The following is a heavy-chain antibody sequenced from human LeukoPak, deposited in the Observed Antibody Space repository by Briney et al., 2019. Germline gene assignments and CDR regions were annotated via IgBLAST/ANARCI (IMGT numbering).Heavy chain of an antibody. J-gene: IGHJ3*02. Sequence: SQMLSLTCGISGDGVSSNSAAWNWIRQSPSRGLEWLGRTYYRSTWSTQYAVSVKSRISINPATSKNQFSLQLNSVTPDDTAVYYCARGTRALRNGDVFDIWGQGTMVTVSS. D-gene: IGHD1-1*01. CDR1: GDGVSSNSAA. CDR3: ARGTRALRNGDVFDI. CDR2: TYYRSTWST. V-gene: IGHV6-1*01.